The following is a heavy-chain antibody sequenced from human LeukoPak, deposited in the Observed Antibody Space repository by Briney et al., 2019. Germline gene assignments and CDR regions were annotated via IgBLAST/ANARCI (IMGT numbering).Heavy chain of an antibody. D-gene: IGHD2-8*02. CDR2: LSSGRPP. J-gene: IGHJ4*01. Sequence: KTGGSLRLSCAASGFAISTYAMAWVRQAPGKGLEWISSLSSGRPPSYSDSLEGRLTMSSDNARNTLYLQMDNLRGEDTAMYYCARQLGYCAAGTCYFDSWGHGTQVTVSS. V-gene: IGHV3-69-1*01. CDR1: GFAISTYA. CDR3: ARQLGYCAAGTCYFDS.